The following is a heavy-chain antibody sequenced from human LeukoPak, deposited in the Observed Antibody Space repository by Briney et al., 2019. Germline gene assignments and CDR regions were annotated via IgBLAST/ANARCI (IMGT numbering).Heavy chain of an antibody. D-gene: IGHD1-26*01. CDR1: GGSISSYY. CDR2: IYYSGST. CDR3: ARESHGSTPL. V-gene: IGHV4-59*12. J-gene: IGHJ4*02. Sequence: SETLSLTCTVSGGSISSYYWSWIRQPPGKGLEWIGSIYYSGSTYYNPSLKSRVTISVDTSKNQFSLKLSSVTAADTAVYYCARESHGSTPLWGQGTLVTVSS.